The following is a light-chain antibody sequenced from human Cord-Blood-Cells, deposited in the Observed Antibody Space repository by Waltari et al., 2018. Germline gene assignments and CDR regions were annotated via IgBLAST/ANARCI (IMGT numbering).Light chain of an antibody. Sequence: EIVMTQSPATLSVSPGERATLSCRASPSVSSNLAWYQQKPGQAPRLLIYGASTRATGIPARVSGSGSGTEFTLTISSLQSEDFAVYYCQQYNNWPYTFGQGTKLEIK. CDR2: GAS. J-gene: IGKJ2*01. CDR1: PSVSSN. CDR3: QQYNNWPYT. V-gene: IGKV3-15*01.